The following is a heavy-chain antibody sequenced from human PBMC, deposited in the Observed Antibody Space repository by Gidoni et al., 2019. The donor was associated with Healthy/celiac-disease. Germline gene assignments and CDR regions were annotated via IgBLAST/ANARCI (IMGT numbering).Heavy chain of an antibody. CDR2: TNPNGGGT. Sequence: QAQLVQSGSEVKKPGSSVTVSCKASGYSFTGYYMHWVRQAPGQGLEWMGRTNPNGGGTNYAQEFQGRVTMTRDTSISTAYMELSRLRSDGTAVYYCASVRARYGDYDVWGQGTTVTVS. CDR1: GYSFTGYY. D-gene: IGHD4-17*01. CDR3: ASVRARYGDYDV. J-gene: IGHJ6*02. V-gene: IGHV1-2*06.